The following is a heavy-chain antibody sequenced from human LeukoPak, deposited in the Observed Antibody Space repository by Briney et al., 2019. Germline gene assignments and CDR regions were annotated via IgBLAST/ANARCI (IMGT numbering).Heavy chain of an antibody. CDR2: FYSGGRI. Sequence: PGGSLTLSCAASGHPESRHYMSWVRQSPGRGLEGLSVFYSGGRIFYAHSVKRRYPLPRDNYKHALFLQVHSQRAEDTAVYFCASSASLVCLDYCGQRALVTVSS. V-gene: IGHV3-53*01. D-gene: IGHD2-2*01. J-gene: IGHJ4*02. CDR3: ASSASLVCLDY. CDR1: GHPESRHY.